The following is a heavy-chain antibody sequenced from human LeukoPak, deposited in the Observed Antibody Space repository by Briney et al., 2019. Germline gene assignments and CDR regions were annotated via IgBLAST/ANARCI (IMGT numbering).Heavy chain of an antibody. CDR1: GYTLTELS. J-gene: IGHJ4*02. CDR2: FDPEDGET. D-gene: IGHD3-10*01. CDR3: AKGSGVMVRGAAFDY. Sequence: ASVKVSCKVSGYTLTELSMHWVRQPPGKGLEWMGGFDPEDGETIYAQKFQGRVTMTEDTSTDTAYMDLSSLRSEDTAVYYCAKGSGVMVRGAAFDYWGQGTLVTVSS. V-gene: IGHV1-24*01.